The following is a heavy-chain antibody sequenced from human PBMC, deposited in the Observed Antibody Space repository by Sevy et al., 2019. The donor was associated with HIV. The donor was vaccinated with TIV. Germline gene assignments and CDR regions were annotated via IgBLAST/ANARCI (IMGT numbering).Heavy chain of an antibody. J-gene: IGHJ4*02. CDR1: GFTFNNYW. Sequence: RGSLRLSCAASGFTFNNYWMTWVRQAPGKGLERVANIKQDGSDKYYMESVKGRFNISRDNTKNSLYLQLNSLRAEDTAVYHCARSWDYWGQMGYWGQGTLVTVSS. CDR2: IKQDGSDK. D-gene: IGHD7-27*01. V-gene: IGHV3-7*03. CDR3: ARSWDYWGQMGY.